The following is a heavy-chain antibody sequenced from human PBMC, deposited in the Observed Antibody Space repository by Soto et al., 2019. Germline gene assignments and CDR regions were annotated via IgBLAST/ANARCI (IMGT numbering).Heavy chain of an antibody. CDR3: AHRAGLQGNWNGGYFDF. Sequence: QITLKESGPPRVKPTQTLTLTCTFSGFSLSTNGVGVGWIRQPPGKALERLALIYWDDDKRYSPSLKSRLTITKATSKNQVVLTMTNMDPVDTATSYCAHRAGLQGNWNGGYFDFWGQGALVTVSS. V-gene: IGHV2-5*02. J-gene: IGHJ4*02. CDR1: GFSLSTNGVG. CDR2: IYWDDDK. D-gene: IGHD1-1*01.